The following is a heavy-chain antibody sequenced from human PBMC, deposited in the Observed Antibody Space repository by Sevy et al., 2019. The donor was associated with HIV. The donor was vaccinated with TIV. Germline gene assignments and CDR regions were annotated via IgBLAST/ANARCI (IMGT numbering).Heavy chain of an antibody. CDR2: ISGSGGST. V-gene: IGHV3-23*01. CDR1: GFTFSSYA. J-gene: IGHJ6*03. D-gene: IGHD3-10*01. CDR3: AKAGRLSYYYYMDV. Sequence: GGSPRLSCAASGFTFSSYAMSWVRQAPGKGLEWVSGISGSGGSTYYADSVKGRFTISRDNSKNTLYLQMNSLRAEDTAVYYCAKAGRLSYYYYMDVWGKGTTVTVSS.